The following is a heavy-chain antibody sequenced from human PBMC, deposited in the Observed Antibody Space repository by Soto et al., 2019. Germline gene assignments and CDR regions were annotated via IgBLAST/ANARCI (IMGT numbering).Heavy chain of an antibody. D-gene: IGHD5-12*01. CDR1: CGTFRSYA. V-gene: IGHV1-69*01. CDR3: ATMVTRFSGYGYYYYYGMDV. CDR2: IIPIFGTA. J-gene: IGHJ6*02. Sequence: SGEESFRDSCGTFRSYAISWVRQAPVQGLEWMGGIIPIFGTANYAQKFQGRVTITADESTSTAYMELSSLRSEDTVVYYCATMVTRFSGYGYYYYYGMDVWGQGTTVTVSS.